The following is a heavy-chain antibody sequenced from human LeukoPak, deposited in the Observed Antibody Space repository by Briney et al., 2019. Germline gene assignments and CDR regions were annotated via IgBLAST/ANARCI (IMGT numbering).Heavy chain of an antibody. J-gene: IGHJ4*02. D-gene: IGHD1-26*01. CDR2: IWYDGSNK. V-gene: IGHV3-33*06. CDR3: AKVAGVRWELRGTFDY. Sequence: GGSLRLSCAASGFTFSSYGMHWVRQAPGKGLEWVAVIWYDGSNKYYADSVKGRFTISRDNSKNTLYLQMNSLGAEDTAVYYCAKVAGVRWELRGTFDYWGQGTLVTVSS. CDR1: GFTFSSYG.